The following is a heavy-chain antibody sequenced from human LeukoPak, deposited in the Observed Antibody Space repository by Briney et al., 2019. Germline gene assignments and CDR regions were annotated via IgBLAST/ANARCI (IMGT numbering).Heavy chain of an antibody. Sequence: EPGGSLGLSCAASGFTFSSYGMHWVRQAPGKGLEWVAIIWYDGNHKYYVDSVKGRFTISRDNSKNTLYLQMDSLRAEDTAVYYCAKTPKRYCTSASCQGYFDYWGQGTLVTVSS. J-gene: IGHJ4*02. D-gene: IGHD2-2*01. CDR3: AKTPKRYCTSASCQGYFDY. CDR1: GFTFSSYG. V-gene: IGHV3-33*06. CDR2: IWYDGNHK.